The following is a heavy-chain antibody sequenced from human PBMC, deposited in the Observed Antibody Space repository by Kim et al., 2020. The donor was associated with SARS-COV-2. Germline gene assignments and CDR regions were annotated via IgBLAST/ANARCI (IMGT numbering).Heavy chain of an antibody. CDR1: GGSISSGGYY. D-gene: IGHD2-2*01. CDR2: IYYSGST. CDR3: ARVGSSTFSWWYYGMDV. J-gene: IGHJ6*02. Sequence: SETLSLTCTVSGGSISSGGYYWSWIRQHPGKGLEWIGYIYYSGSTYYNPSLKSRVTISVDTSKNQFSLKLSSVTAADTAVYYCARVGSSTFSWWYYGMDVWGQGTTVTVSS. V-gene: IGHV4-31*03.